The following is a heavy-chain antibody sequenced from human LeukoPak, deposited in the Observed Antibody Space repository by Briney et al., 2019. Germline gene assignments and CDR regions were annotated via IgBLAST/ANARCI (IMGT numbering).Heavy chain of an antibody. J-gene: IGHJ4*02. Sequence: SETLSLTCAVYGGSFSGYYWSWIRHPPGKGLEWIGEINHSGSATYNPSLKSRVTISVDTSKNQFSRKLSAVTAADTAVYYCARAAGTGDDYWGQGTLVSASS. V-gene: IGHV4-34*01. CDR2: INHSGSA. CDR3: ARAAGTGDDY. D-gene: IGHD6-13*01. CDR1: GGSFSGYY.